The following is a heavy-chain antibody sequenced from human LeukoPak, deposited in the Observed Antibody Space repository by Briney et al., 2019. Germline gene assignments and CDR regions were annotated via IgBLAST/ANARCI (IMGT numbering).Heavy chain of an antibody. CDR3: ARWVVATMFDY. CDR2: IYSDGST. D-gene: IGHD5-12*01. J-gene: IGHJ4*02. CDR1: GFTVSSNY. V-gene: IGHV3-66*01. Sequence: GGSLRLSCAASGFTVSSNYMNWVRRAPGKGLEWVSAIYSDGSTYYADSVKGRFTISRDNSKNTLYLQMNSLRDEDTAVYYCARWVVATMFDYWGQGTLVTVSS.